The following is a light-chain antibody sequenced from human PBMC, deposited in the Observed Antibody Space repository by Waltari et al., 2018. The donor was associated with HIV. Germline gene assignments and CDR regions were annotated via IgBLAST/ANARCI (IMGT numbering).Light chain of an antibody. CDR3: QQRSSWPLIT. Sequence: IVLTQSPATLSLSPGERATLPCRASQSLGAFLAWYQHKPGQAPRLLIYVASRRASGIPPRFSGRGSGTDFTLTISSLEPEDFAVYYCQQRSSWPLITFGQGTRLEIK. CDR1: QSLGAF. CDR2: VAS. J-gene: IGKJ5*01. V-gene: IGKV3-11*01.